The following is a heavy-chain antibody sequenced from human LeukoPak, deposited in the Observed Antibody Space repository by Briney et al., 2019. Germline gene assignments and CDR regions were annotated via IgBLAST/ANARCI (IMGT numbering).Heavy chain of an antibody. D-gene: IGHD3-3*01. V-gene: IGHV4-34*01. CDR1: GGSFSGYY. CDR3: ARSSRSGYSYY. Sequence: RPSETLSLTCAVYGGSFSGYYWSWIRQPPGKGLEWIGEINHSGSTNYNPSLKSRVTISVDTSKNQFSLKLSSVTAADTAVYYCARSSRSGYSYYWGQGTLVTVSS. J-gene: IGHJ4*02. CDR2: INHSGST.